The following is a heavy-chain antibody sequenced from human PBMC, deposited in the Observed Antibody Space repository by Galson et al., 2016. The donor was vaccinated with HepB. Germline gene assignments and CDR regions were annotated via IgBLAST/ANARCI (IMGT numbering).Heavy chain of an antibody. Sequence: SLRLSCAVSGFSVSYNYMNWVRQAPGKGLEWVSLIYSGGNTDYAESVKGRFTISRDNVKNTLYLQMNSLRTEDTAVYYCARGNRYYYDSSGSQDYFDYWGQGTLVTVSS. V-gene: IGHV3-53*01. J-gene: IGHJ4*02. CDR3: ARGNRYYYDSSGSQDYFDY. CDR2: IYSGGNT. CDR1: GFSVSYNY. D-gene: IGHD3-22*01.